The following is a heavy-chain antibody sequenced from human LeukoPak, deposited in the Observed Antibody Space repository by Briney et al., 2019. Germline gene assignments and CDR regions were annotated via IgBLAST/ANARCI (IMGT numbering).Heavy chain of an antibody. CDR1: GFTVRSNY. CDR2: IWYDGSNK. D-gene: IGHD7-27*01. V-gene: IGHV3-33*08. J-gene: IGHJ4*02. Sequence: PGGSLRLSCAASGFTVRSNYMSWVRQAPGKGLEWVAVIWYDGSNKYYADSVKGRFTISRDNSKNTLYLQMNSLRAEDTAVYYCARDRETWGSSYDYWGQGTLVTVSS. CDR3: ARDRETWGSSYDY.